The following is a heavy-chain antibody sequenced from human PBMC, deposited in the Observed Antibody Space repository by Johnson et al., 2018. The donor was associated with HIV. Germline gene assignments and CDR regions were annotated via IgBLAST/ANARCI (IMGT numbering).Heavy chain of an antibody. D-gene: IGHD3-22*01. CDR3: ARIRVAVITEVGAFDM. CDR2: ISYDGTNK. CDR1: GFTFSYYA. V-gene: IGHV3-30-3*01. Sequence: QEKLVESGGGVVQPGRSLSLSCAASGFTFSYYAMHWVRQVPGKGLEWVAVISYDGTNKYYANSVKGRFTISRDNSKNTLYLQMNSLRAEDTAVYLCARIRVAVITEVGAFDMWGQGTMVTVSS. J-gene: IGHJ3*02.